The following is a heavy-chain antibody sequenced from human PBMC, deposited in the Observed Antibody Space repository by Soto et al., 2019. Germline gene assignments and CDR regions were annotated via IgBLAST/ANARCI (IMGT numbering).Heavy chain of an antibody. CDR2: IIPILGIA. CDR1: GGTFSSYT. Sequence: QVQLVQSGAEVKKPGSSVKVSCKASGGTFSSYTISWVRQAPGQGLEWMGRIIPILGIANYAQKFQGRVTITADKSTSTAYMELSSLRSEDTAVYYCATRRTTVTTGDAFDIWGQGTMVTVSS. V-gene: IGHV1-69*02. J-gene: IGHJ3*02. D-gene: IGHD4-17*01. CDR3: ATRRTTVTTGDAFDI.